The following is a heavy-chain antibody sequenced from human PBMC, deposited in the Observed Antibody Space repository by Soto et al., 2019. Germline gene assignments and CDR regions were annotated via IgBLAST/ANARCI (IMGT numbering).Heavy chain of an antibody. D-gene: IGHD2-2*01. CDR3: ARSQGSSTSLEIYYYYYYGMDV. V-gene: IGHV1-69*01. J-gene: IGHJ6*02. Sequence: QVQLVQSGAEVKKPGSSVKVSCTASGGTFGSYAISWVRQAPGQGLEWMGGIITIPGTANYAQKFQGRVTIAADESTSTAYMELSSLRSEDTAVYYCARSQGSSTSLEIYYYYYYGMDVWGQGTTVTVSS. CDR1: GGTFGSYA. CDR2: IITIPGTA.